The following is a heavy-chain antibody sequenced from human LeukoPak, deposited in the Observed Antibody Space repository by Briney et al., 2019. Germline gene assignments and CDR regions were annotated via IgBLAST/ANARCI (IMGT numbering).Heavy chain of an antibody. J-gene: IGHJ4*02. V-gene: IGHV4-39*01. CDR3: ARVAKVLSWIFDY. CDR1: GGSISSSSYY. D-gene: IGHD3-3*02. Sequence: PSETLSLTCTVSGGSISSSSYYWGWIRQPPGKGLEWIGSIYYSGSTYYNPSLKSRVTISVDTSKNQFSLKLSSVTAADTAVYYSARVAKVLSWIFDYWGQGTLVTVSS. CDR2: IYYSGST.